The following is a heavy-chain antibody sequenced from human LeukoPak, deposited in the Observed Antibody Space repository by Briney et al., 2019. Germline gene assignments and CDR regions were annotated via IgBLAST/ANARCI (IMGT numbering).Heavy chain of an antibody. V-gene: IGHV3-23*01. Sequence: GGSLRLSCAASGFTLSSCAMSWVRQAPGRGLEWVSAISNEGITFYPDSVKGRFTIARDTSKNTLYLQMMSLRAEDTAVYYCAKQRIVGDVYRGLIEYWGQGALVTVSS. CDR2: ISNEGIT. CDR1: GFTLSSCA. J-gene: IGHJ4*02. CDR3: AKQRIVGDVYRGLIEY. D-gene: IGHD1-26*01.